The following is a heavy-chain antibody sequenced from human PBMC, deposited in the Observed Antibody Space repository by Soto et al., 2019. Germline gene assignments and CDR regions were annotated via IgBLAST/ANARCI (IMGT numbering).Heavy chain of an antibody. D-gene: IGHD6-13*01. V-gene: IGHV1-2*02. J-gene: IGHJ5*02. CDR2: INPNSGGT. CDR1: GYSLSGYY. CDR3: ARGGGIAAPGPNWFDP. Sequence: ASVKVSCKASGYSLSGYYLHWVRQAPGQGPEWMGWINPNSGGTKYVQKFQGRVTMTRDTSISTVYLELSRLRSDDTAVYYCARGGGIAAPGPNWFDPWGQGTLVTVSS.